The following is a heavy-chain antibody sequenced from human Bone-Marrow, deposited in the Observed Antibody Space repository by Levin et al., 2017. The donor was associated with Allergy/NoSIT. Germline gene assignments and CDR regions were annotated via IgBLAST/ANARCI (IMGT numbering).Heavy chain of an antibody. CDR3: AKATEASSLFDS. V-gene: IGHV3-43D*03. J-gene: IGHJ4*02. D-gene: IGHD6-6*01. Sequence: QTGGSLRLSCVASGFTFDDYAMHWVRQVPGKGLEWVSLVSWDGGSTYYADSVKGRFSISRDNTKNSLYLHMNSLRPEDTALYYCAKATEASSLFDSWGQGTLVTVSS. CDR1: GFTFDDYA. CDR2: VSWDGGST.